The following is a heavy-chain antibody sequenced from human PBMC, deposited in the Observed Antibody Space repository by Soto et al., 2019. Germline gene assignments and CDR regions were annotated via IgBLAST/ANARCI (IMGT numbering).Heavy chain of an antibody. D-gene: IGHD3-3*01. V-gene: IGHV4-4*02. CDR3: ARLGSEWSPFDY. Sequence: PSETLSLTCAVSGGSINSSNWWSWVRQPPGKGLEWIGEIYHSGSTNYNPSLKSRVTISVDKSKNQFSLKLSSVTAADTAVYYCARLGSEWSPFDYWGQGTLVTVSS. CDR2: IYHSGST. CDR1: GGSINSSNW. J-gene: IGHJ4*02.